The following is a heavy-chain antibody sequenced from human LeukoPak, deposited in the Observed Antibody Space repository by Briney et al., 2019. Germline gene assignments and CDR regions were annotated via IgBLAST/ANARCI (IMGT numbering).Heavy chain of an antibody. D-gene: IGHD3-22*01. CDR2: ITDTGRDV. V-gene: IGHV3-23*01. CDR3: AQDARVSRGYYYDGQIDD. CDR1: GFTFSSYA. J-gene: IGHJ4*02. Sequence: GGSLRLSCAASGFTFSSYAMSWVRQAPGKGLEWVSGITDTGRDVKHADSVQGRLTISRDNSKNTVYLQMNSLRVEDTAVYYFAQDARVSRGYYYDGQIDDWGQGILVTVSS.